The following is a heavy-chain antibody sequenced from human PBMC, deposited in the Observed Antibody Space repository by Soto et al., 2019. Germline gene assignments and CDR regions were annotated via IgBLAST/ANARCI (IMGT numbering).Heavy chain of an antibody. D-gene: IGHD3-10*01. V-gene: IGHV4-31*03. CDR2: IYYSGST. Sequence: SETLSLTCTVSGGSISSDGYYWRWIRQHPGKGLEWIGYIYYSGSTYYNPSLKSRVTISVDTSKNQFSLKLSSVTAADTAVYYCASGARGAHYFDYWGQGTLVTVSS. CDR3: ASGARGAHYFDY. J-gene: IGHJ4*02. CDR1: GGSISSDGYY.